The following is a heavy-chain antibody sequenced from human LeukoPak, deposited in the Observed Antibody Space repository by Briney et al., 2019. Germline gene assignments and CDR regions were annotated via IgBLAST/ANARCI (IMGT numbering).Heavy chain of an antibody. CDR1: DGSISSHY. V-gene: IGHV4-59*11. D-gene: IGHD3-16*01. J-gene: IGHJ4*02. CDR3: ARGGGGLAYYFDY. Sequence: SETLSLTCTVSDGSISSHYWSWIRQPPGKGLEWIGYISYSGSTNYNPSLKSRATISVDTSKNQFSLKLSSVTAADTAVYYWARGGGGLAYYFDYWGQGTLVTVSS. CDR2: ISYSGST.